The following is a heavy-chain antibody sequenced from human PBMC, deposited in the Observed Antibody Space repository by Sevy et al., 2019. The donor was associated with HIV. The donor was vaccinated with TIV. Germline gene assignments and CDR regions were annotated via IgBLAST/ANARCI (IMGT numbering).Heavy chain of an antibody. J-gene: IGHJ6*02. D-gene: IGHD6-13*01. CDR2: ISYDGSNK. CDR3: ARDQGSGIAAAGTKRNYYYGMDV. V-gene: IGHV3-30-3*01. CDR1: GFTFSSYA. Sequence: GGSLRLSCAASGFTFSSYAMHWVRQAPGKGLEWVAVISYDGSNKYYADSVKGRFTISRDNSKNTLYLQMNSLRAEETAVYYCARDQGSGIAAAGTKRNYYYGMDVWGQGTTVTVSS.